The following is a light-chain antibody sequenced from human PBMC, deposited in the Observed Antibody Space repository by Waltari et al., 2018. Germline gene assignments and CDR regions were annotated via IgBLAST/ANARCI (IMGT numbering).Light chain of an antibody. CDR3: CSYAGGSYV. CDR2: DVT. V-gene: IGLV2-11*01. J-gene: IGLJ1*01. CDR1: SSDIGGYDY. Sequence: QSALPQPRSVSGSPGQSVTISCTGTSSDIGGYDYVSWYQQHPGKAPKLFIYDVTKRPSGVPDRFSGSRSGTTASLTISWLQPEDEADYYCCSYAGGSYVFGTGTKVTVL.